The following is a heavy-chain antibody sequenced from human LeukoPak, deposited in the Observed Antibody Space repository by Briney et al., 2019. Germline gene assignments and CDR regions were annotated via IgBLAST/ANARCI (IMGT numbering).Heavy chain of an antibody. D-gene: IGHD1-7*01. V-gene: IGHV1-18*01. CDR2: ISAYNGNT. CDR1: GYTFTSYA. J-gene: IGHJ4*02. CDR3: ARDLELKTTFDY. Sequence: ASVNVCCTAAGYTFTSYAISWVRQAPGQGLEWMGWISAYNGNTNYAQKLQGRVTMTTDKSTSTAYMELRSLRSDDTAVYYCARDLELKTTFDYWGQGTLVTVSS.